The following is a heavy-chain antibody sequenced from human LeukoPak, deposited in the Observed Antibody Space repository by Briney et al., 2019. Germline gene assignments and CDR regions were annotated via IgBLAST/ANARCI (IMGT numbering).Heavy chain of an antibody. J-gene: IGHJ4*02. CDR2: IYTGGTT. CDR1: GFSVTSDH. V-gene: IGHV3-66*01. D-gene: IGHD6-6*01. Sequence: GGSLRLSCAASGFSVTSDHMNWVRQAPGKGLEWVSIIYTGGTTHYADSLNDRFTISRDDSINTLYLQMNSLRAEDTAVYYCARDSSSYYFDYWGQGTLVTVSS. CDR3: ARDSSSYYFDY.